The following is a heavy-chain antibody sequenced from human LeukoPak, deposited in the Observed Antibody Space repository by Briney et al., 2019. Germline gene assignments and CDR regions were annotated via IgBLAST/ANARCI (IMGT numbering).Heavy chain of an antibody. CDR2: ISSNGGST. CDR3: ASSMTPHWYFDL. D-gene: IGHD2/OR15-2a*01. Sequence: GGSLRLSXAASGFTFSSYAMHWVRQAPGKGLEYVSAISSNGGSTYYANSVKGRFTISRDNSKNTLYLQMGSLRAEDMAVYYCASSMTPHWYFDLWGRGTLVTVSS. V-gene: IGHV3-64*01. J-gene: IGHJ2*01. CDR1: GFTFSSYA.